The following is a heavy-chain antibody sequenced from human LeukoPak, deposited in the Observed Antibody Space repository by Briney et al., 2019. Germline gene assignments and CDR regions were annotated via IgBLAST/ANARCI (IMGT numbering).Heavy chain of an antibody. CDR1: GFTFDDYA. V-gene: IGHV3-43*02. J-gene: IGHJ6*03. CDR3: AKVTRGSYYYMDV. Sequence: GGSLRLSCAASGFTFDDYAMHWVSQAPGKCLEWVSLISGDGGSTYYADSVKGRFTISRDNSKNSLYLQMNSLRTEDTALYYCAKVTRGSYYYMDVWGKGTTVTVSS. CDR2: ISGDGGST. D-gene: IGHD1/OR15-1a*01.